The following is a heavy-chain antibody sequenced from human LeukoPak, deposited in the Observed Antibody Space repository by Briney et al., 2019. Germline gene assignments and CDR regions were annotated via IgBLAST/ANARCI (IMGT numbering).Heavy chain of an antibody. CDR3: AREGGDRPDYDILTGPSNYYYYMDV. D-gene: IGHD3-9*01. CDR2: IYTSGST. J-gene: IGHJ6*03. V-gene: IGHV4-4*07. CDR1: GGSISSYY. Sequence: SETLSLTCTVSGGSISSYYWSWIRQPAGKGLEWIGRIYTSGSTNYNPSLKSRVTMSVDTSKNQFSLKLSSVTAADTAVYYCAREGGDRPDYDILTGPSNYYYYMDVWGKGTTVTVSS.